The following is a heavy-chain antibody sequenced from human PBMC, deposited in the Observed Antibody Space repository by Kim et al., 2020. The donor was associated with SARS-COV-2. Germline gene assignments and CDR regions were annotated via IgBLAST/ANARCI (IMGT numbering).Heavy chain of an antibody. J-gene: IGHJ6*02. Sequence: SETLSLTCAVSGGSISSSDWWSWVRQTPGTGLEWIGEIYQNGDTNYNPSLKGRVTISIDKSKNHFSLNLKSVTAADTAIYYCARAGLLRYFDWLSLRLGLDVWGQGTTVTVSS. CDR3: ARAGLLRYFDWLSLRLGLDV. V-gene: IGHV4-4*02. CDR1: GGSISSSDW. D-gene: IGHD3-9*01. CDR2: IYQNGDT.